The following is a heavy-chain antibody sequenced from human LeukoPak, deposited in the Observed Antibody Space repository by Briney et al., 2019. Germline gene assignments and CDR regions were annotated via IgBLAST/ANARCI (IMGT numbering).Heavy chain of an antibody. CDR2: INHSGST. CDR1: GGSFSGYY. Sequence: SETLSLTCAVYGGSFSGYYWSWIRQPPGKGLEWIGEINHSGSTNYNPSLKSRVTISVDTSKNQFSLKLSSVTAADTAVYYCARGDLSRTCYDFWSGYSNWFDPWGQGTLVTVSS. J-gene: IGHJ5*02. V-gene: IGHV4-34*01. CDR3: ARGDLSRTCYDFWSGYSNWFDP. D-gene: IGHD3-3*01.